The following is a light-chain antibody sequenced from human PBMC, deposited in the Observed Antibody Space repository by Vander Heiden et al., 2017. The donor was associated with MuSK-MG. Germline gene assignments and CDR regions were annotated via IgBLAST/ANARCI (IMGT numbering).Light chain of an antibody. Sequence: IQTTPFPSAVSASVGDRVTITCRASQGISSWLAWYQQKPGRAPNLLIYATSSLQSGVPSRFSGSGSGTDFTLTISSLQPEDFATYYCQQAKGFPFTFGHGTKVDI. V-gene: IGKV1-12*01. CDR3: QQAKGFPFT. J-gene: IGKJ3*01. CDR1: QGISSW. CDR2: ATS.